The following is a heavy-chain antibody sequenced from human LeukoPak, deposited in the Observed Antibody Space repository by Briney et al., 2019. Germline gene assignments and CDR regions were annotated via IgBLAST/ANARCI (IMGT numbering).Heavy chain of an antibody. D-gene: IGHD3-3*01. Sequence: PGGSLRLSCAASGFTFSSYSMNWVRQAPGKGLEWVAFIRYDGSNKYYADSVKGRFTISRDNSKNTLYLHMNSLRAEDTAVYYCAKGSKEVLFTRDHYMDVWGKGTTVTMSS. J-gene: IGHJ6*03. CDR2: IRYDGSNK. CDR3: AKGSKEVLFTRDHYMDV. CDR1: GFTFSSYS. V-gene: IGHV3-30*02.